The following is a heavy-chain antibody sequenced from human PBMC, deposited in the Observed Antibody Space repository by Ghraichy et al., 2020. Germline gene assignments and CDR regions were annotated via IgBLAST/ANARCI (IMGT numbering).Heavy chain of an antibody. V-gene: IGHV1-46*03. D-gene: IGHD2-21*02. CDR2: INPSGGST. CDR1: GYTFTSYY. Sequence: ASVKVSYKASGYTFTSYYMHWVRQAPGQGLEWMGIINPSGGSTSYAQKFQGRVTMTRDTSTSTVYMELSSLRSEDTAVYYCARLDLAYCGGDCYPYWGQGTLVTVSS. CDR3: ARLDLAYCGGDCYPY. J-gene: IGHJ4*02.